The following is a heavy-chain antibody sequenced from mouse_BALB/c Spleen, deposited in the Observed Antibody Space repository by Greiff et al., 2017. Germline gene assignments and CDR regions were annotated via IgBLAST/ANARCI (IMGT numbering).Heavy chain of an antibody. CDR3: ARELLGFAY. J-gene: IGHJ3*01. Sequence: EVQLVESGPGLVKPSQSLSLTCTVTGYSITSDYAWNWIRQFPGNKLEWMGYISYSGSTSYNPSLKSRISITRDTSKNQFFLQLNSVTTEDTATYYCARELLGFAYWGQGTLVTVSA. CDR2: ISYSGST. V-gene: IGHV3-2*02. D-gene: IGHD1-1*01. CDR1: GYSITSDYA.